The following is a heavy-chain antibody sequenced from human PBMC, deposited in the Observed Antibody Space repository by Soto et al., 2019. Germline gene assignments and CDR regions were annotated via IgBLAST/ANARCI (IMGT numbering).Heavy chain of an antibody. CDR2: ISGDGSNK. D-gene: IGHD3-10*01. V-gene: IGHV3-23*01. CDR1: GFTFSSYA. Sequence: GGSLRLSCAASGFTFSSYAMSWVRQAPGKGLEWVSTISGDGSNKYYADSVKGRFTISRDNSKNTLYLQMNSLRAEDTAVYYCARDPRIITMVRGVIPDYYYYGMDVWGQGTTVTVS. CDR3: ARDPRIITMVRGVIPDYYYYGMDV. J-gene: IGHJ6*02.